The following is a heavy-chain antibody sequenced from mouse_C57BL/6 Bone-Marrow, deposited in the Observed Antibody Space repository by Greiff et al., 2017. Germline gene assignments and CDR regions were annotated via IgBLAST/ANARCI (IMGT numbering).Heavy chain of an antibody. Sequence: EVQLQQSVAELVRPGASVKLSCTASGFNIKNTYMHWVKQRPEQGLEWIGRIDPANGNTKYAPKFQGKATITADTSSNTAYLQLSSLTSEDTAIYSGARDGRPVRYRFAYWGQGTLVTVSA. J-gene: IGHJ3*01. CDR2: IDPANGNT. CDR3: ARDGRPVRYRFAY. V-gene: IGHV14-3*01. CDR1: GFNIKNTY. D-gene: IGHD1-1*01.